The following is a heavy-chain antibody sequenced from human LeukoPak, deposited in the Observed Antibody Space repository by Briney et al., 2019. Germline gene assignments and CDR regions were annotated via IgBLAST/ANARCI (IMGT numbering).Heavy chain of an antibody. V-gene: IGHV3-23*01. CDR3: AKEYGSRFLEGFDY. D-gene: IGHD3-3*01. CDR2: ISGSGGST. Sequence: PGGSLRLSCAASGFTFSSYAVSRVRQAPGKGLEWVSAISGSGGSTYYADSVKGRFTISRDNSKNTLYLQMNGLRAEDTAVYYCAKEYGSRFLEGFDYWGQGTLVTVSS. CDR1: GFTFSSYA. J-gene: IGHJ4*02.